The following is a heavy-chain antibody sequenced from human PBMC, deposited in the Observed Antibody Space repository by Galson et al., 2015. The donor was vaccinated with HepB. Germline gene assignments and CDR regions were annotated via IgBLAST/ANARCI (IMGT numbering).Heavy chain of an antibody. CDR3: AKDLYCSSTSCYSFWSGDAFDI. D-gene: IGHD2-2*02. J-gene: IGHJ3*02. CDR1: GFTFSSYG. Sequence: SLRLSCAASGFTFSSYGMHWVRQAPGKGLEWVAVIWYDGSNKYYADSVKGRFTISRGNSKNTLYLQMNSLRAEDTAVYYCAKDLYCSSTSCYSFWSGDAFDIWGQGTMVTVSS. V-gene: IGHV3-33*06. CDR2: IWYDGSNK.